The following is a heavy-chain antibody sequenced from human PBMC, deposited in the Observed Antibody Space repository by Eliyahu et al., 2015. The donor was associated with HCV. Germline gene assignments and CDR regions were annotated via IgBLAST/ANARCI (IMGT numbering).Heavy chain of an antibody. CDR2: ISGSGGNT. D-gene: IGHD2-15*01. V-gene: IGHV3-23*01. CDR3: AKGGGYADF. J-gene: IGHJ4*02. CDR1: GFPFSSYA. Sequence: EVQLLESXGGLVQPGGSLRLSCXASGFPFSSYAMGWVRQAXGKGLGWVSAISGSGGNTNYADSVKGRFTISRDNSRNTLYLQMNSLRVEDTALYYCAKGGGYADFWGQGTLVTVSS.